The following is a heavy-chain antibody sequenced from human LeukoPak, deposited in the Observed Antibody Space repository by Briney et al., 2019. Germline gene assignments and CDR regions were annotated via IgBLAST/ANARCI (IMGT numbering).Heavy chain of an antibody. V-gene: IGHV1-2*02. CDR3: ARVVYDYVWGSYTDYFDY. CDR1: GHTFTGYY. CDR2: INPNSGGT. J-gene: IGHJ4*02. D-gene: IGHD3-16*01. Sequence: ASVKVSCKASGHTFTGYYMHWVRQAPGQGLEWMGWINPNSGGTNYAQKFQGRVTMTRDTSISTAYMELSRLRSDDTAVYYCARVVYDYVWGSYTDYFDYWGQGTLVTVSS.